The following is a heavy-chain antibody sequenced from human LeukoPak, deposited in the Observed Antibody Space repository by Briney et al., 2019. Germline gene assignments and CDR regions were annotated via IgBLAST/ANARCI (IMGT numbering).Heavy chain of an antibody. Sequence: ASVKVSCKASGGTFSSYAISWVRQAPGQGLEWMGRIIPILGIANYAQKFQGRVTITADKSTSTAYMELSSLRSEDTAVYYCASTGNRGRTLIDYWGQGTLVTVSS. CDR2: IIPILGIA. CDR3: ASTGNRGRTLIDY. D-gene: IGHD1-26*01. J-gene: IGHJ4*02. CDR1: GGTFSSYA. V-gene: IGHV1-69*04.